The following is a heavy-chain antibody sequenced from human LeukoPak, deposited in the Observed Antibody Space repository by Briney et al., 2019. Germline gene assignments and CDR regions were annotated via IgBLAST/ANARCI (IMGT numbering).Heavy chain of an antibody. Sequence: SQTLSLTCTVSGGSLSSGDYYWSWIRQPPGKGLEWIGYIYYSGSTYYNPSLKSRVTISVDTSKNQFSLKLSSVTAADTAVYYCARGVTVTTAGDYYYGMDVWGQGTTVTVSS. D-gene: IGHD4-17*01. V-gene: IGHV4-30-4*01. CDR2: IYYSGST. CDR3: ARGVTVTTAGDYYYGMDV. CDR1: GGSLSSGDYY. J-gene: IGHJ6*02.